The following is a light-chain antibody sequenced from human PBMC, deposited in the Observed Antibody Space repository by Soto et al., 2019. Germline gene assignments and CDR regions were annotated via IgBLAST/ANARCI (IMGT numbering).Light chain of an antibody. Sequence: QSVLTQPPSVSGAPGQRVTISCTGRSSNIGAGYDVHWYQQLPGTAPKLLIYGNSNRPSGAPDRFSGSKSGTSASLAITGLRAEDEADYYCQSYDSSLSGWVFGGGTKVTVL. J-gene: IGLJ3*02. CDR3: QSYDSSLSGWV. CDR2: GNS. CDR1: SSNIGAGYD. V-gene: IGLV1-40*01.